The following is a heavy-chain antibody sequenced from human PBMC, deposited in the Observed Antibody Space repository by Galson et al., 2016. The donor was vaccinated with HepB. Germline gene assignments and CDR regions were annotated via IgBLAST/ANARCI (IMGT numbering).Heavy chain of an antibody. D-gene: IGHD3-10*01. Sequence: SLRLSCAASGFIFSSYGMHWVRQSPGKGLESVAFICFDGSKKYYADSVQGRVSISRDNSKNMVFLQIDNLRAEDTAVYYCARDQISVPIFRGIPAPGDHYCGLDVWGHGTTVTVSS. CDR3: ARDQISVPIFRGIPAPGDHYCGLDV. V-gene: IGHV3-33*01. J-gene: IGHJ6*02. CDR1: GFIFSSYG. CDR2: ICFDGSKK.